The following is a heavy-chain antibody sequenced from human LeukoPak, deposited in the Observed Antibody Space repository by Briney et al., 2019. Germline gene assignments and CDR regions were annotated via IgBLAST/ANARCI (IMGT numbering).Heavy chain of an antibody. CDR2: INPSGGST. CDR1: GYTFTNYY. V-gene: IGHV1-46*01. CDR3: ARENRGPLITMVRGVINY. J-gene: IGHJ4*02. Sequence: ASVKVSCKASGYTFTNYYMHWVRQAPGQGLEWMGIINPSGGSTNYAQKFQGRATMTRDMSMSTVYMELSRLRSDDTAVYYCARENRGPLITMVRGVINYWGQGTLVTVSS. D-gene: IGHD3-10*01.